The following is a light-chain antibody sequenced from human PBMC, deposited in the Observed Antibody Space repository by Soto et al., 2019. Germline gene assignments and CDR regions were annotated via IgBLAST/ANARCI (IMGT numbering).Light chain of an antibody. CDR2: KAS. Sequence: IQITQSHSTLSASVGDRVTITCRASQSISSSLAWYQQKPGIAPKLLIYKASSLQSGVPSRFSGSGSGTEFTLTISSLQPDDFATYFCQQYNNYSPWTFCHGSKVDIK. J-gene: IGKJ1*01. CDR1: QSISSS. V-gene: IGKV1-5*03. CDR3: QQYNNYSPWT.